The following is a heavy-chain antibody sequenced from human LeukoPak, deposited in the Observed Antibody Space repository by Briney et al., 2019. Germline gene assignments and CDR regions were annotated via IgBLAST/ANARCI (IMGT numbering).Heavy chain of an antibody. V-gene: IGHV4-39*01. CDR3: ARHVLYSEEEGFDP. CDR2: IYYSGST. J-gene: IGHJ5*02. Sequence: SETLSLTCTVSGGSLTSSSYYWGWIRQPPGKGLEWIGSIYYSGSTYYKSSLKSRVTISVDTSKNQFSLKLSSVTAADTAVYYCARHVLYSEEEGFDPWGQGTLVTVSS. D-gene: IGHD2-15*01. CDR1: GGSLTSSSYY.